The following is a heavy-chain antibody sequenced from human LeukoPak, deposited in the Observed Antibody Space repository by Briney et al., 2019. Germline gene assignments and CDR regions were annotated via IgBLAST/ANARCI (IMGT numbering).Heavy chain of an antibody. Sequence: PGGSLRLSCAASGFTFSSYAMSWVRQAPGKGLEWVSAISGSGGSTYYADSVKGRFTISRDNSKNTLYLQMNSLRAEDTAVYYCAKGARWFRELSSSPYYYYYMDVWGKGTTVTVSS. V-gene: IGHV3-23*01. CDR1: GFTFSSYA. CDR2: ISGSGGST. D-gene: IGHD3-10*01. CDR3: AKGARWFRELSSSPYYYYYMDV. J-gene: IGHJ6*03.